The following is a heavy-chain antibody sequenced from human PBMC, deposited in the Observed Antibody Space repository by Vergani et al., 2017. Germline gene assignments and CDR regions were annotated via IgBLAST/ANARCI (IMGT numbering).Heavy chain of an antibody. V-gene: IGHV3-23*01. Sequence: EVQLLESGGGLVQPGGSLRLSCAASGFTFSSYAMSWVRQAPGKGLEWVSAISGSGGSTYYADSVKGRFTISRDNSKNTLYLQMTSLRAEDTAVYYCAKDILRVPAARDWFDPWGQGTLVTVSS. CDR1: GFTFSSYA. D-gene: IGHD2-2*01. J-gene: IGHJ5*02. CDR2: ISGSGGST. CDR3: AKDILRVPAARDWFDP.